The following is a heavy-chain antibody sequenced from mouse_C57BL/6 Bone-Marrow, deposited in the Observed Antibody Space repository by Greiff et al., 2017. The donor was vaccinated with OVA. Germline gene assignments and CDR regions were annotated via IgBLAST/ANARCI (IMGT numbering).Heavy chain of an antibody. D-gene: IGHD6-1*01. CDR3: TTSTLSSSEEAY. Sequence: VQLQQSGAELVRPGASVKLSCTASGFNIKDDYMHWVKQRPEQGLEWIGWIDPENGDTEYASKFQGKATITADTSSNTAYLQLSSLTSEDPAVDFCTTSTLSSSEEAYWGQGTTLTVSS. V-gene: IGHV14-4*01. CDR2: IDPENGDT. CDR1: GFNIKDDY. J-gene: IGHJ2*01.